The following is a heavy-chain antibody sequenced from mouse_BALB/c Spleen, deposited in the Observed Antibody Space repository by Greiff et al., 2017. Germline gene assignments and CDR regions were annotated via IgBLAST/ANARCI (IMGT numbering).Heavy chain of an antibody. V-gene: IGHV5-6-4*01. J-gene: IGHJ3*01. Sequence: EVQVVESGGGLVKPGGSLKLSCAASGFTFSSYTMSWVRQTPEKRLEWVATISSGGSYTYYPDSVKGRFTISRDNAKNTLYLQMSSLKSEDTAMYYCTRDYYDYDAGGIFAYWGQGTLVTVSA. D-gene: IGHD2-4*01. CDR3: TRDYYDYDAGGIFAY. CDR2: ISSGGSYT. CDR1: GFTFSSYT.